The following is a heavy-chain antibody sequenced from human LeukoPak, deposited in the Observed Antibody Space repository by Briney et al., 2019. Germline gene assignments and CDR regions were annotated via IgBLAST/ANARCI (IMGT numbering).Heavy chain of an antibody. Sequence: ASVKASCKASGYTFTGYYMHWVRQAPGQGLEWMGWINPNSGGTNYARKFQGRVTMTRDTSISTAYMELSRLRSDDTAVYYCARDGDPVTAYGMDVWGQGTTVTVSS. J-gene: IGHJ6*02. CDR2: INPNSGGT. V-gene: IGHV1-2*02. CDR3: ARDGDPVTAYGMDV. CDR1: GYTFTGYY. D-gene: IGHD2-21*02.